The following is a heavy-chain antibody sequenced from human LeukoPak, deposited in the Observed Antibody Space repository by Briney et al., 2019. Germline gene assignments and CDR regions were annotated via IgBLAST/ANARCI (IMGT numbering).Heavy chain of an antibody. CDR3: ARDGHGGNSFDF. CDR2: INANSGGT. J-gene: IGHJ4*02. V-gene: IGHV1-2*02. CDR1: GYTFTGYY. D-gene: IGHD4-23*01. Sequence: ASVKVSCKASGYTFTGYYMHWVRQAPGQGVEWMGWINANSGGTDYAQKFQDRVTITRDTSISTAYMELSRLTSDDTAVYYCARDGHGGNSFDFWGQGTLVTVSS.